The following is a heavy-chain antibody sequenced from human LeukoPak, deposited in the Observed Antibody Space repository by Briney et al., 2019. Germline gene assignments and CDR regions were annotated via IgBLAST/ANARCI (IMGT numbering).Heavy chain of an antibody. D-gene: IGHD6-13*01. J-gene: IGHJ3*02. CDR2: ISAYNGNT. CDR3: AREDSRIYAFDI. CDR1: GYTFTSYD. V-gene: IGHV1-18*01. Sequence: GASVKVSCKASGYTFTSYDISWVRQALGQGLEWMGWISAYNGNTNYAQKLQGRVTMTTDTSTSTAYMELRSLRSDDTAVYYCAREDSRIYAFDIWGQGTMVTVSS.